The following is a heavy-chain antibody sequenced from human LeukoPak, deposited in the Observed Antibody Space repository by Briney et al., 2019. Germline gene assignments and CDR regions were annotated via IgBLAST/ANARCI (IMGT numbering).Heavy chain of an antibody. J-gene: IGHJ3*02. D-gene: IGHD6-13*01. CDR2: ISGSGGGT. Sequence: PGGSLRLSCAASGFTFSSYWMHWVRQAPGKGLEWVSAISGSGGGTYYADSVKGRFTISRDNSKNTLYLQMNSLRAEDTAVYYCANWRRTSTWYLPDAFDIWGQGTMVTVSS. CDR3: ANWRRTSTWYLPDAFDI. V-gene: IGHV3-23*01. CDR1: GFTFSSYW.